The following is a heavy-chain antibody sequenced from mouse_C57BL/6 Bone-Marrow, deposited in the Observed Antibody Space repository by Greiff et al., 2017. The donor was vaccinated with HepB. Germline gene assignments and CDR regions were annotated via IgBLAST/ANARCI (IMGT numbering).Heavy chain of an antibody. V-gene: IGHV1-72*01. CDR3: ARFDCDERGGFFDY. J-gene: IGHJ2*01. CDR2: IDPNSGDT. CDR1: GYTFTSYW. Sequence: QVQLQQPGAELVKPGASVKLSCKASGYTFTSYWMHWVKQRPGRGLEWIGRIDPNSGDTKYNEKFKGKATLTVDKSSSTAYMQLSSLTSEDSAVYYCARFDCDERGGFFDYWGQGTTLTVSS. D-gene: IGHD2-4*01.